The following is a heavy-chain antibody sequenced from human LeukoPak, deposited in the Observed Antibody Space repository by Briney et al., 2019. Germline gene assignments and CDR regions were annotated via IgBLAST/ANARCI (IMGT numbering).Heavy chain of an antibody. J-gene: IGHJ4*02. V-gene: IGHV3-74*01. D-gene: IGHD3-3*01. CDR3: ASDFWSGYYTPMGVNY. CDR2: INSDGSST. Sequence: GGSLRLSCAASGFTFSSYWMHWVRHGPGKGLVWVSRINSDGSSTSYADSVKGRFTISRDNAKNTLYLQMNSLRAEDTAVYYCASDFWSGYYTPMGVNYWGQGTLVTVSS. CDR1: GFTFSSYW.